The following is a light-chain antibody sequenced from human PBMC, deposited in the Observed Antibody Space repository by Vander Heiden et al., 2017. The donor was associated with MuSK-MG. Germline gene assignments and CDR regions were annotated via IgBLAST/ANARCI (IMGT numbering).Light chain of an antibody. CDR2: DVS. V-gene: IGLV2-11*01. Sequence: QSALTQPRSVSGSPGQSVTISCTGTSSDVGGYNYVSWYQQHPGKAHKLMIYDVSKRPSGVPDRFSGSKSGNTASLTISGLQAEEEADYYCCAYVGSNDYVFGTGTKVTVL. CDR1: SSDVGGYNY. CDR3: CAYVGSNDYV. J-gene: IGLJ1*01.